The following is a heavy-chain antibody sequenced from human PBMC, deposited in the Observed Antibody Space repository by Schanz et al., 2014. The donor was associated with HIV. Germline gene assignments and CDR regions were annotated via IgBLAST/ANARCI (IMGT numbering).Heavy chain of an antibody. CDR3: ARRDYGDYYYYYGMDV. J-gene: IGHJ6*02. CDR2: ISNDGSNK. V-gene: IGHV3-30-3*01. CDR1: GFTFNSYA. D-gene: IGHD4-17*01. Sequence: QVQLVESGGGVVQPGRSLRLSCAASGFTFNSYAMHWVRQAPGKGLEWVAVISNDGSNKYYTDSVKGRFTISRDNSKNTLYLQMNSLRAEDTAVYYCARRDYGDYYYYYGMDVWGQGTTVTVSS.